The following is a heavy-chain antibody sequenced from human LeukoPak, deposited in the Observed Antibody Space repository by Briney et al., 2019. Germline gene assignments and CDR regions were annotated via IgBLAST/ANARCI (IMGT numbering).Heavy chain of an antibody. J-gene: IGHJ4*02. D-gene: IGHD3-22*01. Sequence: ASVKVSCKASGYTFTSYDINWVRQATGQGLEWMGWMNTNSGITGYAQKFQGRVTMTRDTSISKAYMELSSLKSEDTAVYYCARGLYYYDSNGRTPYDYWGQGTLVTVSS. CDR1: GYTFTSYD. CDR3: ARGLYYYDSNGRTPYDY. V-gene: IGHV1-8*01. CDR2: MNTNSGIT.